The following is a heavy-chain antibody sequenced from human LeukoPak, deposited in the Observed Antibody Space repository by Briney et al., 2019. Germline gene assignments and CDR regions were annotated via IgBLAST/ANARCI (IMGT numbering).Heavy chain of an antibody. CDR1: GYTFTSYG. J-gene: IGHJ6*02. V-gene: IGHV1-18*01. D-gene: IGHD5-18*01. CDR3: ATDPTTSMKYGMDV. CDR2: ISAYNGNT. Sequence: ASVKVSCKASGYTFTSYGISWVRQAPGQGLEWMGWISAYNGNTNYAQKLQGRVTMTTDTSTSTAYMELSSLRSEDTAVYYCATDPTTSMKYGMDVWGQGTTVTVSS.